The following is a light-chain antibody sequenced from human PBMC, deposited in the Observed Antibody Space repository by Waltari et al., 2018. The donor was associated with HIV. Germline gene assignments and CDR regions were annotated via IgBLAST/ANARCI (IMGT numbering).Light chain of an antibody. CDR3: TSYASSSSLL. CDR1: RTDVGGYNY. Sequence: QSALTQPATVSGSPGQSITISCTGGRTDVGGYNYVYWYQHLPGKAPKLIIYEVRNRPSGVSNRFSGSKSGNTASLTISGLQAEDEADYYCTSYASSSSLLFGGGTKLTVL. J-gene: IGLJ2*01. V-gene: IGLV2-14*01. CDR2: EVR.